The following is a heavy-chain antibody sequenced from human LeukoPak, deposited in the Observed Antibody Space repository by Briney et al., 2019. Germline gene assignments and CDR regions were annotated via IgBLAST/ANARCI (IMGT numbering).Heavy chain of an antibody. CDR1: GFTFSSYA. Sequence: GGSLRLSCAASGFTFSSYAMSWVRQAPGKGLEWVSAISGSGGSTYYADSVKGRFTISRDNSKNTLYLQMNSLRAEDTAVYYRAKDLLSSRVQWVPSPSFDSWGQGILVTVSS. V-gene: IGHV3-23*01. D-gene: IGHD6-19*01. CDR3: AKDLLSSRVQWVPSPSFDS. CDR2: ISGSGGST. J-gene: IGHJ4*02.